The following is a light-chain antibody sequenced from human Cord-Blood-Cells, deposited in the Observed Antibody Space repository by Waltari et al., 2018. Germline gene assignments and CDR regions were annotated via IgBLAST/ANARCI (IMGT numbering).Light chain of an antibody. V-gene: IGLV2-14*01. CDR3: SSYTSSSTPVV. J-gene: IGLJ2*01. CDR2: DVS. CDR1: GLVVGGTNY. Sequence: QSALTQPAAGCGSPGQSITISCTGTGLVVGGTNYVSWYQQHPGKAPKLMIYDVSNRPSGVSNRFSGSKSGNTASLTISGLQAEDEADYYCSSYTSSSTPVVFGGGTKLTVL.